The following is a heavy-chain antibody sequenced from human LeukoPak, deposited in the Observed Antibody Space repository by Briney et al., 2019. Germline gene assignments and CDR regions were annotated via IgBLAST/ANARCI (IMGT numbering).Heavy chain of an antibody. D-gene: IGHD2-15*01. CDR3: ARGLLVVVATNTTEGHFCDC. CDR2: ISSGSSYI. Sequence: GGSLRLSCAASGFTLRSYSMNWVRQAPGKGLEWVSSISSGSSYISYADSVKGRFTISRDNAENSLYQQMNSLRAEDTAVYYCARGLLVVVATNTTEGHFCDCWGQGTLVTVSS. CDR1: GFTLRSYS. V-gene: IGHV3-21*01. J-gene: IGHJ4*02.